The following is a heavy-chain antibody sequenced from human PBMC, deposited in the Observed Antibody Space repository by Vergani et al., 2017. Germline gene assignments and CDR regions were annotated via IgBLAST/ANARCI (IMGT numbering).Heavy chain of an antibody. D-gene: IGHD3-22*01. Sequence: EVQLVQSGAEVKKPGESLKISCKGSGYSFTSYWIGWVRQMPGKGLEWMGIIYPGDSDTRYSPSFQGQVTISADKSISTAYLQWSSLKASDTAMYYCARHPDYYDSSGYSAHFDYWGQGTLVTVSS. J-gene: IGHJ4*02. CDR1: GYSFTSYW. CDR2: IYPGDSDT. V-gene: IGHV5-51*01. CDR3: ARHPDYYDSSGYSAHFDY.